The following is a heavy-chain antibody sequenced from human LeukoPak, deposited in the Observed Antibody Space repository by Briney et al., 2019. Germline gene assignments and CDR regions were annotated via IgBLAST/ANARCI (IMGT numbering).Heavy chain of an antibody. J-gene: IGHJ6*03. Sequence: GGSLRLSCAASGFTFSSYAMSWVRHAPGKGLEWVSSISGSGANTYYADSVKGRFTISRDNSKNTLYLQMNSLRAEDTAVYYCAKAPPIAVAGRLYYYYYMDVWGKGTTVTVSS. D-gene: IGHD6-19*01. CDR3: AKAPPIAVAGRLYYYYYMDV. CDR2: ISGSGANT. V-gene: IGHV3-23*01. CDR1: GFTFSSYA.